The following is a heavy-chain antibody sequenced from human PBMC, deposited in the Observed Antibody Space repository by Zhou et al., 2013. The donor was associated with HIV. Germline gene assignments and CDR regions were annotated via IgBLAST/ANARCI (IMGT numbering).Heavy chain of an antibody. CDR2: IYYSGST. Sequence: QVQLQESGPGLVKPSETLSLTCTVSGGSISSSSYYWGWIRQPPGKGLEWIGSIYYSGSTYYNPSLKSRVTISVDTSKNQFSLKLSSVTAADTAVYYCASLRPDSSGDDAFDIWGQGTMVTVSS. J-gene: IGHJ3*02. CDR3: ASLRPDSSGDDAFDI. D-gene: IGHD3-22*01. V-gene: IGHV4-39*07. CDR1: GGSISSSSYY.